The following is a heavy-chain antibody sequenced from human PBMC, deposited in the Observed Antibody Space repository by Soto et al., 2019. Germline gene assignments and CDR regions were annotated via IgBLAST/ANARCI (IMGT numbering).Heavy chain of an antibody. V-gene: IGHV1-69*06. Sequence: QVQLEQSGAEVKKPGSSVKISCKASGGTLSDHGVSWLRQAPGQGLEWVGGTIPVFNTAKYAPTFQGRVTIAADKSTNIADMELVSLRSDDTAFYYCARGVYGSGNYYTGPSAFDIWGQGTLVIVSS. CDR3: ARGVYGSGNYYTGPSAFDI. CDR1: GGTLSDHG. J-gene: IGHJ3*02. D-gene: IGHD3-10*01. CDR2: TIPVFNTA.